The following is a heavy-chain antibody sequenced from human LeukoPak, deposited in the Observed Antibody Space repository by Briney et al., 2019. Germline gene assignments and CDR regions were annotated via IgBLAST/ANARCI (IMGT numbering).Heavy chain of an antibody. V-gene: IGHV1-46*01. CDR2: INPSGGST. D-gene: IGHD6-13*01. CDR1: GYTFTSYY. CDR3: ARDYPSYSSSWSEIRY. Sequence: APVKVSCKASGYTFTSYYMHWVRQAPGQGLEWMGIINPSGGSTSYAQKFQGRVTMTRDTSTSTVYMELSSLRSEDTAVYYCARDYPSYSSSWSEIRYWGQGTLVTVSS. J-gene: IGHJ4*02.